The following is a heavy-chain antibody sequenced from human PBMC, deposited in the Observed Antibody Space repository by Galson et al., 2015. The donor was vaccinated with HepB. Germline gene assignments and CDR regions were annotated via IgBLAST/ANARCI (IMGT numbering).Heavy chain of an antibody. CDR2: ISSSGSTI. CDR3: ARDLLVQGVHYYYYGMDV. Sequence: SLRLSCAASGFTFSSYEMNWVRQAPGKGLEWVSYISSSGSTIYYADSVKGRFTIFRDNAKNSLYPQMNSLRAEDTAVYYCARDLLVQGVHYYYYGMDVWGQGTTVTVSS. J-gene: IGHJ6*02. CDR1: GFTFSSYE. V-gene: IGHV3-48*03. D-gene: IGHD6-6*01.